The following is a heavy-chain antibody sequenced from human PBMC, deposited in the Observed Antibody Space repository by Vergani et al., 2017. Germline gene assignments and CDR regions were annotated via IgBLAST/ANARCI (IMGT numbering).Heavy chain of an antibody. Sequence: QVQLVQSGAEVKKPGASVKVSCKASGYTFTSYYMHWVRQSPGQGLEWMGIINPSSGSTSYAQKFQGRVTMTRDTSTSTVYMELSSLRSEDTAVYYCARDQQLVPWGIDYWGQGTLVTVSS. CDR2: INPSSGST. D-gene: IGHD6-13*01. CDR3: ARDQQLVPWGIDY. V-gene: IGHV1-46*01. CDR1: GYTFTSYY. J-gene: IGHJ4*02.